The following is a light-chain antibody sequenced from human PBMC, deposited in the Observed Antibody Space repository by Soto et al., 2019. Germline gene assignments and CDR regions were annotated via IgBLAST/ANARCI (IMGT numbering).Light chain of an antibody. CDR3: QQYNNYSWT. Sequence: EIVMTQSPVTLSASPGESATLSCRASQSVDNNVAWYQQKPGQAPRLLIVGSFARATGIPARFSGSGSGSEFTLTIDSLQPDDFATYYCQQYNNYSWTFGQGTKVDIK. J-gene: IGKJ1*01. CDR2: GSF. V-gene: IGKV3-15*01. CDR1: QSVDNN.